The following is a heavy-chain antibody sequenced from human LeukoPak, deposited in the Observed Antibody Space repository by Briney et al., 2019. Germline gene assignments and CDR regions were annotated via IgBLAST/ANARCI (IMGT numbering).Heavy chain of an antibody. D-gene: IGHD3-9*01. Sequence: GGSLRLSCAASGFTFSSYGMHWVRQAPGKGLERVAFIRYDGSNKYYADSVKGRFTISRDNSKNTLYLQMGSLRAEDMAVYYCARAQTNFDWLSPYFDYWGQGTLVTVSS. CDR2: IRYDGSNK. CDR1: GFTFSSYG. CDR3: ARAQTNFDWLSPYFDY. V-gene: IGHV3-30*02. J-gene: IGHJ4*02.